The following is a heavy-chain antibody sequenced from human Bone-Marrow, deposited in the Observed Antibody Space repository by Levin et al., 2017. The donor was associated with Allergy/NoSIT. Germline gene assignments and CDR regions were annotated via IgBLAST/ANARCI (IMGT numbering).Heavy chain of an antibody. CDR1: GGSISSSGYY. J-gene: IGHJ4*02. CDR3: ARDHAPNSYGYGY. Sequence: SETLSLTCTVSGGSISSSGYYWAWIRQPPGEGLEWIASIYYSGSTYYNPSLKSRVTISVDTSKNQFSLKVSSVTAADKAVYDCARDHAPNSYGYGYWGQGTLVTVSS. CDR2: IYYSGST. V-gene: IGHV4-39*07. D-gene: IGHD5-18*01.